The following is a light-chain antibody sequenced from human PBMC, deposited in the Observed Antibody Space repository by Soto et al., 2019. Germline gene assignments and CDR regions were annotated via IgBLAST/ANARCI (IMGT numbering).Light chain of an antibody. CDR1: SSDVGSYNR. Sequence: QSALTQPPSVSGSPGQSVTISCTGASSDVGSYNRVSWYQQPPGTAPKLMIYEVNNRPSGVPDRFSGSKSGNTASLTISGLQAEDEADDYCTLYTSSSNYVFGPGTKFTVL. CDR3: TLYTSSSNYV. V-gene: IGLV2-18*01. J-gene: IGLJ1*01. CDR2: EVN.